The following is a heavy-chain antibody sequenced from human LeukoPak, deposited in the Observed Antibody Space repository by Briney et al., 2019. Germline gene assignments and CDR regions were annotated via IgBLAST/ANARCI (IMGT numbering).Heavy chain of an antibody. Sequence: GGSLRLSCAASGFTFSDYYLSWIRQAPGKGLEWLSYISGSGSPIHYADSVEGRFTISRDNAKNALYLEMNSLRAEDTAVYYCARDRSGWYQWFDPWGQGTLVTVSS. D-gene: IGHD6-19*01. CDR3: ARDRSGWYQWFDP. V-gene: IGHV3-11*04. CDR1: GFTFSDYY. CDR2: ISGSGSPI. J-gene: IGHJ5*02.